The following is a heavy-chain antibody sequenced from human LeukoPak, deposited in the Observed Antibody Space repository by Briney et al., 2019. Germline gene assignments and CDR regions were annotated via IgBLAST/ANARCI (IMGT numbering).Heavy chain of an antibody. V-gene: IGHV3-23*01. D-gene: IGHD1-26*01. CDR1: GFPFRNFA. CDR2: ISGSGGST. J-gene: IGHJ4*02. Sequence: GGSLRLSCAASGFPFRNFAMSWVRQAPGKGREWVSGISGSGGSTSHAESVKGRFTISRDNSRNTLYLQMNSLRAEDTAVYYCAKDGYSEAYWGQGTLVTVSS. CDR3: AKDGYSEAY.